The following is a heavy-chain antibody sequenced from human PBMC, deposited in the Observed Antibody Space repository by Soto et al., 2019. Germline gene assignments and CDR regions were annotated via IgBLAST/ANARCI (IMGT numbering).Heavy chain of an antibody. V-gene: IGHV3-21*01. CDR1: GFTFSSYS. Sequence: PGGSLRLSCAASGFTFSSYSMNWVRQAPGKGLEWVSSISSSSSYIYYADSVKGRFTISRDNAKNSLYLQMNSLRAEDTAVYYCARDSYSGLRFLEWSPSSFDYWGQGTLVTVSS. D-gene: IGHD3-3*01. CDR2: ISSSSSYI. J-gene: IGHJ4*02. CDR3: ARDSYSGLRFLEWSPSSFDY.